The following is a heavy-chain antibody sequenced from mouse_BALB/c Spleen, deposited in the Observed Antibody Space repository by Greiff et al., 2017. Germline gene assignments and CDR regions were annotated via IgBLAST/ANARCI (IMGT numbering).Heavy chain of an antibody. J-gene: IGHJ4*01. Sequence: EVQVVESGGGLVQPGGSLKLSCAASGFTFSSYGMSWVRQPPDKRLELVATINSNGGSTYYPDSVKGRFTISRDNAKNTLYLQMSSLKSDDTAMYYCADIYDGDAMDYWGQGTSVTVSS. CDR2: INSNGGST. CDR1: GFTFSSYG. V-gene: IGHV5-6-3*01. D-gene: IGHD2-13*01. CDR3: ADIYDGDAMDY.